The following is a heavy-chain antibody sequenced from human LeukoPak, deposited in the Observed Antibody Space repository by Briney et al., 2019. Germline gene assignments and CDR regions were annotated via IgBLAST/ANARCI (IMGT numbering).Heavy chain of an antibody. CDR3: AREVRVGAINCRFDP. V-gene: IGHV3-48*04. CDR1: GFTFSSYS. CDR2: ISSSSSTI. D-gene: IGHD1-26*01. Sequence: GGSLRLSCAASGFTFSSYSMNWVRQAPGKGLEWVSYISSSSSTIYYADSVKGRFTISRDNAKNSLYLQMNSLRAEDTAVYYCAREVRVGAINCRFDPWGQGTLVTVSS. J-gene: IGHJ5*02.